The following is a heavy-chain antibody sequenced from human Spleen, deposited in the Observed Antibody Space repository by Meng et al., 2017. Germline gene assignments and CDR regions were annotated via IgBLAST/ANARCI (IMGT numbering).Heavy chain of an antibody. CDR3: TWDDKAVSDY. Sequence: EVHLVESGGDLVKPGGSLSFSCAASGFYFSMARMSWVRQAPGKGLEWVGRIKSNTDGGTAEYAAPVTGRFTISRDDSKSTLYLQMSGLRIDDTGVYYCTWDDKAVSDYWGQGTLVTVSS. CDR1: GFYFSMAR. J-gene: IGHJ4*02. D-gene: IGHD3-9*01. V-gene: IGHV3-15*01. CDR2: IKSNTDGGTA.